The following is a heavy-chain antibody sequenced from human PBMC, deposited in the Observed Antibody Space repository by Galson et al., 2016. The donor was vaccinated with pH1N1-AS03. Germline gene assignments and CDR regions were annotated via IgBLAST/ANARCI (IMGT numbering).Heavy chain of an antibody. Sequence: ETLSLTCNVSGDSVTNSYWSWIRQSPGKGLEWIGHRFYSLSPDYNPSLKSRVSILVDTSKNQFSLKLMSASAADTAVYFCARGAGLEANLNFWGPGTLVTVSS. V-gene: IGHV4-59*02. D-gene: IGHD1-7*01. J-gene: IGHJ4*02. CDR1: GDSVTNSY. CDR2: RFYSLSP. CDR3: ARGAGLEANLNF.